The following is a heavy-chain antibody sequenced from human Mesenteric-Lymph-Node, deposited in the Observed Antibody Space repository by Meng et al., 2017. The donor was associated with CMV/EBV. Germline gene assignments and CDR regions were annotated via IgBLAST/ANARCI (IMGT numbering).Heavy chain of an antibody. CDR2: ISAYNGNT. Sequence: ASVKVSCKASGYTFTGYYMHWVRQAPGQGLEWMGWISAYNGNTNYAQKLQGRVTMTTDTSTSTAYMELRSLRSDDTAVYYCARGIRGVTAFDIWGQGTMVTVSS. J-gene: IGHJ3*02. V-gene: IGHV1-18*04. D-gene: IGHD3-10*01. CDR1: GYTFTGYY. CDR3: ARGIRGVTAFDI.